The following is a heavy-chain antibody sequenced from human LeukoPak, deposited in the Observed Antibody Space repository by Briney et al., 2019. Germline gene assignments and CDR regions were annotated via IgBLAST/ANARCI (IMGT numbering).Heavy chain of an antibody. D-gene: IGHD3-3*01. Sequence: SETLSLTCAVYGGSFSGYYWSWIRQPPGKGLEWIGEINHSGSTNYNPSLKSRVTISVDTSKNQFSLKLSSVTAADTAVYYCAREDVLRFFGGGFDPWGQGTLVTVSS. CDR3: AREDVLRFFGGGFDP. CDR2: INHSGST. J-gene: IGHJ5*02. CDR1: GGSFSGYY. V-gene: IGHV4-34*01.